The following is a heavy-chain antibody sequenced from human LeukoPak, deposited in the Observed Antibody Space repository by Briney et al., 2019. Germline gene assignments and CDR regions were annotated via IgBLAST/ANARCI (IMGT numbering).Heavy chain of an antibody. J-gene: IGHJ4*02. CDR1: GGSISSYY. V-gene: IGHV4-59*01. Sequence: SETLSLTCTVSGGSISSYYWSWIRQPPGKGLEWIGYIYYSGSTNYNPSLKSRVTISVDTSKNQFSLKLSSVTAADTAVYYCASLPAMWYYDSSGFDYWGQGTLVTVSS. D-gene: IGHD3-22*01. CDR2: IYYSGST. CDR3: ASLPAMWYYDSSGFDY.